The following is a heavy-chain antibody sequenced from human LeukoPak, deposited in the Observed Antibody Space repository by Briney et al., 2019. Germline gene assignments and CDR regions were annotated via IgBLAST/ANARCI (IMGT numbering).Heavy chain of an antibody. Sequence: PSETLSLTCIVPGGSISSYYWSWIRQPPGKGLEWIGYISRSGSTNYNPSLKSRVTISVDTSKNQFSLKLGSVTAADTAVYYCARQYNWNYEGGFDYWGQGALVTVSS. D-gene: IGHD1-7*01. CDR3: ARQYNWNYEGGFDY. CDR1: GGSISSYY. V-gene: IGHV4-59*01. J-gene: IGHJ4*02. CDR2: ISRSGST.